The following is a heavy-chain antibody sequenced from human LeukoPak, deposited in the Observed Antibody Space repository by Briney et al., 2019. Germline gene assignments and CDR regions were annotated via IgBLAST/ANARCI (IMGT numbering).Heavy chain of an antibody. Sequence: SETLSLTCAVSGGSISSSNWWSWVRQPPGKGLEWIGEIYHSGSTNYNPSLKSRVTISVDKSKNQFSLKLSSVTAADTAVYYCARDRGSEYYYDSSGYHVFDPWGQGTLVTVSS. J-gene: IGHJ5*02. CDR1: GGSISSSNW. D-gene: IGHD3-22*01. V-gene: IGHV4-4*02. CDR2: IYHSGST. CDR3: ARDRGSEYYYDSSGYHVFDP.